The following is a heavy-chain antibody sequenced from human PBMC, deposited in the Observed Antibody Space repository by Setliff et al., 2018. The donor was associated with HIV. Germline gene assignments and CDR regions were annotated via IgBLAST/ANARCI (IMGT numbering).Heavy chain of an antibody. D-gene: IGHD6-19*01. J-gene: IGHJ5*02. CDR3: ARHTAPYSSGFYSVAAWFDP. CDR1: GGSLSSSYY. V-gene: IGHV4-39*01. Sequence: SETLSLTCSVSGGSLSSSYYWAWIRQSPGKGLEWIGTIYYSGTAYYSPSLNGRVTISVDTSNNQSSLGLTSVTAADTAVYHCARHTAPYSSGFYSVAAWFDPWGQGTLVTSPQ. CDR2: IYYSGTA.